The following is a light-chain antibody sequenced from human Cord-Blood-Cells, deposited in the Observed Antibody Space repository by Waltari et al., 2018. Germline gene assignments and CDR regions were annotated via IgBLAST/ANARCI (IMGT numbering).Light chain of an antibody. V-gene: IGLV8-61*01. CDR3: LVYMGSGIWV. CDR2: KAN. CDR1: SGFLSTHSY. J-gene: IGLJ3*02. Sequence: QTVVTQEPSLSVYPGGTVTLTCASSSGFLSTHSYVRWYHQTPGQPPRTLMYKANIRSSGVPDRFSGSSLGNKAALTITGAQADDESDYYCLVYMGSGIWVFGGGTKLTVL.